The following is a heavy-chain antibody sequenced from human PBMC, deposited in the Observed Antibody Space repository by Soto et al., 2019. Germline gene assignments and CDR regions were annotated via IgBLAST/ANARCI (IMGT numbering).Heavy chain of an antibody. CDR2: IDSAGRRI. CDR3: ARDVENDGNYYIDA. CDR1: GFPLSGYW. D-gene: IGHD1-1*01. Sequence: GGSLRLSCVASGFPLSGYWMHWVRQAPGRGLVWVSRIDSAGRRIDYADSVKGRFTISRDNAENTLYLEMNSLRDEDTAVYYCARDVENDGNYYIDARGKGTTVTVSS. J-gene: IGHJ6*03. V-gene: IGHV3-74*01.